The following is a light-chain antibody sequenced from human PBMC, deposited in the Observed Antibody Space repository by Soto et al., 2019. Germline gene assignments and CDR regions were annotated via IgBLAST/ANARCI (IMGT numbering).Light chain of an antibody. CDR3: QQYSDWPPWT. CDR1: QSVSSN. CDR2: GAS. V-gene: IGKV3-15*01. Sequence: EIVMTHSPATLSVSPVERATLSCSSSQSVSSNLAWYQQKPGQAPRLLIYGASTRATGIPARFSGSGSGTEFTLTISSLQSEDFAVYYCQQYSDWPPWTFGQGTKVDIK. J-gene: IGKJ1*01.